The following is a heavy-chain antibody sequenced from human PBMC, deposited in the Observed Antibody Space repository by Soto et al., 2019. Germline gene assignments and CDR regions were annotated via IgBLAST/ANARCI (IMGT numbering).Heavy chain of an antibody. CDR1: GFTFSSYA. CDR3: AKDEGGSPWDY. V-gene: IGHV3-23*04. J-gene: IGHJ4*02. Sequence: VQLVESGGGVVQPGRSLRLSCAVSGFTFSSYAMSWVRQAPGKGLEWVSAISGSGGSTYYADSAKGRFTISRDNSKNTLYLQMNSLRAEDTAVYYCAKDEGGSPWDYWGQGTLVTVSS. D-gene: IGHD3-16*01. CDR2: ISGSGGST.